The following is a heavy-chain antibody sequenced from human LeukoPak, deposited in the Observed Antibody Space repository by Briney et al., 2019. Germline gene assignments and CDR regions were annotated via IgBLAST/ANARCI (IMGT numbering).Heavy chain of an antibody. CDR1: GGSFSGYY. CDR3: ARLGATKKYFDWFSLDY. V-gene: IGHV4-34*01. J-gene: IGHJ4*02. Sequence: SETLSLTCAVYGGSFSGYYWSWIRQPPGKGLEWIGEINHSGSTNYNPSLKSRVTISVDTSKNQFSLKLSSVTAADTAVYYCARLGATKKYFDWFSLDYWGQGTLVTASS. D-gene: IGHD3-9*01. CDR2: INHSGST.